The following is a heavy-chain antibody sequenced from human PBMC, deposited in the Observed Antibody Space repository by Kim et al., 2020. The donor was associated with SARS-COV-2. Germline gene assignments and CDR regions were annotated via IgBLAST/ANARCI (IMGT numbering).Heavy chain of an antibody. J-gene: IGHJ4*02. V-gene: IGHV3-23*01. CDR3: VKGAWLDY. Sequence: DGRADYEESGKGRCTVTRDSARNALYLQMNSLRVDDTAVYYCVKGAWLDYWGPGTLVTVSS. D-gene: IGHD5-12*01. CDR2: DGRA.